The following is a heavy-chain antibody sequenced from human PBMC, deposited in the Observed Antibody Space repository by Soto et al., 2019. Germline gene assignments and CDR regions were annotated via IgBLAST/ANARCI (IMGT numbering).Heavy chain of an antibody. CDR2: ISGSGAGT. D-gene: IGHD3-16*01. Sequence: EVQLLESGGGLVQPGGSLRLSCAGSGFTFSNYAMAWVRQAPGKRLEWVSVISGSGAGTYYADSVKGRFTISRDNSKNTLYFQMNILRAEDTAIYYCAKGILLCEVMTPTHYWGQGTLVTVSS. CDR3: AKGILLCEVMTPTHY. V-gene: IGHV3-23*01. CDR1: GFTFSNYA. J-gene: IGHJ4*02.